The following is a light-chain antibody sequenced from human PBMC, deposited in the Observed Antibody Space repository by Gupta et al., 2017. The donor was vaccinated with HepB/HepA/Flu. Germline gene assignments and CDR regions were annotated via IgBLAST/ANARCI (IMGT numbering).Light chain of an antibody. J-gene: IGLJ2*01. Sequence: QPPSVSVAXGXTARIXCGGTYVGTKSVHWYRQKPGQAPVLVIYDDTGRPSGIPERFSGSNSGNTATLTITRVEAGDEAEYFCQVWDIDTTHVVFGGGTNLTVL. CDR3: QVWDIDTTHVV. V-gene: IGLV3-21*01. CDR1: YVGTKS. CDR2: DDT.